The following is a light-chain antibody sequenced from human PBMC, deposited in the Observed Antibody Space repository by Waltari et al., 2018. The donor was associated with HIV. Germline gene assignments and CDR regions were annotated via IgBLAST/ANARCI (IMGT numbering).Light chain of an antibody. CDR1: SPNIGINY. J-gene: IGLJ3*02. Sequence: QTVLTQPPSVSGTPGQRVTTSCSGSSPNIGINYVYWYQHLPGTAPKLLIYRNNQRPSGVPDRFSGSKSVTSASLAISGLRSEDEADYYCAAWDDSLSGWVFGGGTKLTVL. CDR3: AAWDDSLSGWV. CDR2: RNN. V-gene: IGLV1-47*01.